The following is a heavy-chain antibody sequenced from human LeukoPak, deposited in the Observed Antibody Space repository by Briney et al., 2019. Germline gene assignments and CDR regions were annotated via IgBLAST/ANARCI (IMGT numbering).Heavy chain of an antibody. CDR1: GFTFSSYE. CDR2: ISSSGSTI. V-gene: IGHV3-48*03. J-gene: IGHJ5*02. CDR3: ARGSSVYCSSTSCYDGFSSWFDP. Sequence: GGSLRLSCAASGFTFSSYEMNWVRQAPGKGLEWASYISSSGSTIYYADSVKGRFTISRDNAKNSLYLQMNSLRAEDTAVYYCARGSSVYCSSTSCYDGFSSWFDPWGQGTLVTVSS. D-gene: IGHD2-2*01.